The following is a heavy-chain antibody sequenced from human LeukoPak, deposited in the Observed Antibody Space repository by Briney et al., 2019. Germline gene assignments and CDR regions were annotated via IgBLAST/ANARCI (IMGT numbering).Heavy chain of an antibody. D-gene: IGHD3-10*01. CDR3: AREDMVRGVTDY. Sequence: GASVKVSCKASGGTFSSYAISWVRQAPGQGLEWMGGMNPNSGNTGYAQKFQGRVTMTRNTSISTAYMELSSLRSEDTAVYYCAREDMVRGVTDYWGQGTLVTVSS. J-gene: IGHJ4*02. V-gene: IGHV1-8*02. CDR1: GGTFSSYA. CDR2: MNPNSGNT.